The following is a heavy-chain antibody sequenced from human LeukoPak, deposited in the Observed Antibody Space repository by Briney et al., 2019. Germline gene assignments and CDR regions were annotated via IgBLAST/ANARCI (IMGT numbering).Heavy chain of an antibody. CDR3: ARVRFEGSAHRGYFDY. J-gene: IGHJ4*02. CDR2: INAGNGNT. CDR1: GYTFTSYA. Sequence: GASVKVSCKASGYTFTSYAMHWVRQAPGQRLEWMGWINAGNGNTKYSQKFQGRVTITRDTSASTAYMELSSLRSEDTAVYYCARVRFEGSAHRGYFDYWGQGTLVTVSS. V-gene: IGHV1-3*01. D-gene: IGHD3-10*01.